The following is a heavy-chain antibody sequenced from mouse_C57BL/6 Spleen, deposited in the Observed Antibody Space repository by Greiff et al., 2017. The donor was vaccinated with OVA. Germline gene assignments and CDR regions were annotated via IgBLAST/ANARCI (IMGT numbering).Heavy chain of an antibody. Sequence: EVQGVESGPELVKPGASVKISCKASGYSFTGYYMHWVKQSHGNILDWIGYIYPYNGVSSYNQKFKGKATLTVDKSSSTAYMELRSLTSEDSAVYYCARSNITTVFDYWGQGTTLTVSS. D-gene: IGHD1-1*01. J-gene: IGHJ2*01. V-gene: IGHV1-31*01. CDR1: GYSFTGYY. CDR2: IYPYNGVS. CDR3: ARSNITTVFDY.